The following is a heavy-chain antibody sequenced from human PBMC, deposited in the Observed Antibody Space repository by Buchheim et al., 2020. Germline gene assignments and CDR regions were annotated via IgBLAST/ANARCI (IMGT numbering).Heavy chain of an antibody. CDR3: AKDLKDTAMVPGYYGMDV. D-gene: IGHD5-18*01. J-gene: IGHJ6*02. CDR2: ISYDGSNK. V-gene: IGHV3-30*18. CDR1: GFTFSSYG. Sequence: QVQLVESGGGVVQPGRSLRLSCAASGFTFSSYGMHWVRQAPGKGLEWVAVISYDGSNKYYADSVKGRFTISRDNSKNTLYLQMNSLRAEDTAVYYCAKDLKDTAMVPGYYGMDVWGQGTT.